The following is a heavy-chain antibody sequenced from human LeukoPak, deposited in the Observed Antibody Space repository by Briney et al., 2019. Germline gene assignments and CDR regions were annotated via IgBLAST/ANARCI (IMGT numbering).Heavy chain of an antibody. D-gene: IGHD3-9*01. CDR1: GGTFSSYA. J-gene: IGHJ4*02. V-gene: IGHV1-69*06. CDR3: ASSFYDILTGYYTHYFDY. CDR2: IIPIFGTA. Sequence: ASVKVSCKASGGTFSSYAISWVRQAPGQGLEWMGGIIPIFGTANYAQKFQGRVTITADKSTSTAYMELSSLRSEDTAVYYCASSFYDILTGYYTHYFDYWGQGTLVTVSS.